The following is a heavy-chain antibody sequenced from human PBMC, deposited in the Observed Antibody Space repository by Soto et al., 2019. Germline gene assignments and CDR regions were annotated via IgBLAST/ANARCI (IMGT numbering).Heavy chain of an antibody. CDR2: IGARGFPI. CDR1: GLDFGVYP. CDR3: ATEHFDY. Sequence: GSLRLSCAASGLDFGVYPMNWVRQAPGKGLEWVSYIGARGFPIYYADSVRGRFAMSRDNANNLVFLQMDSLRAEDTAQYFCATEHFDYWGRGALVTVSS. V-gene: IGHV3-48*04. J-gene: IGHJ4*02. D-gene: IGHD3-3*02.